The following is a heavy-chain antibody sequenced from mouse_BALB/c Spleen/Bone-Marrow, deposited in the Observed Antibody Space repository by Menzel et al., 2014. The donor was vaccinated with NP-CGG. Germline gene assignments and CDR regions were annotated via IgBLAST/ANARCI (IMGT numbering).Heavy chain of an antibody. CDR2: ISSGGST. V-gene: IGHV5-6-5*01. CDR3: ASTLYYGLHYYAMDY. J-gene: IGHJ4*01. D-gene: IGHD1-2*01. CDR1: GFTFSSYA. Sequence: DVMLVESGGGLVKPGGSLKLSCAASGFTFSSYAMSWVRQTPEKRLEWVASISSGGSTYYPDSVKGRFTISRDNARNILYLKMSSLRSEDTAMYYCASTLYYGLHYYAMDYWGQGTSVTVSS.